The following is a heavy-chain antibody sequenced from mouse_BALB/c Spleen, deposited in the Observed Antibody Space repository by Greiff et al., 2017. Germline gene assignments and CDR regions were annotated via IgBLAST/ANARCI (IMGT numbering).Heavy chain of an antibody. CDR2: IYPGDGDT. V-gene: IGHV1-80*01. D-gene: IGHD1-1*01. CDR1: GYAFSSYW. Sequence: VKLVESGAELVRPGSSVKISCKASGYAFSSYWMNWVKQRPGQGLEWIGQIYPGDGDTNYNGKFKGKATLTADKSSSTAYMQLSSLTSEDSAVYFCARYYYGRGGDFDYWGQGTTLTVSS. J-gene: IGHJ2*01. CDR3: ARYYYGRGGDFDY.